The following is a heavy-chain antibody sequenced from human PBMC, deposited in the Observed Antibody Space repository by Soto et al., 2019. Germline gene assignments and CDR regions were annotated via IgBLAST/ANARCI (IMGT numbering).Heavy chain of an antibody. J-gene: IGHJ6*02. V-gene: IGHV4-4*02. CDR1: GGSISSSNW. CDR2: IYHSGST. D-gene: IGHD1-26*01. CDR3: AILLRATYGMDV. Sequence: QVQLQEWGPGLVKPSGTLSLTCAVSGGSISSSNWWTWVRQPPGKGLEWIGEIYHSGSTNYNPSLKGRVTIPVDKSKNQFSLKVTSVTAADTAVYYCAILLRATYGMDVWGQGTTVTVSS.